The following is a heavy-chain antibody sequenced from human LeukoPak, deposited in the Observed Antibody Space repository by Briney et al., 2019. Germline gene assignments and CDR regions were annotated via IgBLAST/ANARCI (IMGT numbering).Heavy chain of an antibody. J-gene: IGHJ4*02. Sequence: ASVTLSCKPSGYTFTSYGISWVRQAPGQGPEWMGWISAYNGNTNYAQKLQGRVTMTTDTSTSTAYMELRSLRSDDTAVYYCAILEYCSGGSCHDYWGQGTLVTVSS. D-gene: IGHD2-15*01. CDR3: AILEYCSGGSCHDY. CDR1: GYTFTSYG. V-gene: IGHV1-18*01. CDR2: ISAYNGNT.